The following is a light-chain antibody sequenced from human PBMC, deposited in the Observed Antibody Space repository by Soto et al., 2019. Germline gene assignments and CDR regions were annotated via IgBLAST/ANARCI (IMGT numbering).Light chain of an antibody. Sequence: QSVLTQPPSMSGAPGQRVTISCTGSSSDIGAGYDVHWYQQFPGTAPKLLIYSNINRPSGVPGRFSGSKSGTSASLAITGLQAEDEADYDCQSYDSSLGGSKGVFGGGTKLTVL. CDR1: SSDIGAGYD. CDR2: SNI. J-gene: IGLJ3*02. CDR3: QSYDSSLGGSKGV. V-gene: IGLV1-40*01.